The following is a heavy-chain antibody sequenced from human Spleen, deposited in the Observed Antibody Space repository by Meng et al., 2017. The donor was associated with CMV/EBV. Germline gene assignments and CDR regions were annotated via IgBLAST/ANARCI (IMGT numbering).Heavy chain of an antibody. CDR3: ARVWNVVSGGFDY. V-gene: IGHV4-59*01. D-gene: IGHD2-21*01. CDR2: IYDTGKT. Sequence: SETLSLTCTVSNDSITTYYWNWLRLAPGKGLEWTGYIYDTGKTNYNPSLKSRVTMSQDTSKNQFSLKMSSVTAADTAVYYCARVWNVVSGGFDYWGQGIMVTVSS. CDR1: NDSITTYY. J-gene: IGHJ4*02.